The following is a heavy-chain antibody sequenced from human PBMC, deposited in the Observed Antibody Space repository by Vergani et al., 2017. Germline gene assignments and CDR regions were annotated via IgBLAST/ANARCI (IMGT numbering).Heavy chain of an antibody. CDR1: GYSISSGYY. J-gene: IGHJ3*02. D-gene: IGHD5-12*01. CDR2: IYHSGST. CDR3: ARQIYGGYVWAFDI. V-gene: IGHV4-38-2*01. Sequence: QVQLQESGPGLVKPSETLSLTCAVSGYSISSGYYWGWIRQPPGKGLEWIGSIYHSGSTYYNPSLKSRVTISVDTSKNQFSLKLSSVTAADPAVYYCARQIYGGYVWAFDIWGQGRMVTVSS.